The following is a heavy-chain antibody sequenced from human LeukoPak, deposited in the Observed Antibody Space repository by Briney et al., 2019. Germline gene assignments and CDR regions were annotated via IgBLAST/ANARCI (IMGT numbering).Heavy chain of an antibody. J-gene: IGHJ3*02. Sequence: SETLSLTCTVSGGSISSSSYYWGWIRQPPGKGLEWIGSIYYSGSTYYNPSLKSRVTISVDTSKNQFSLKLSSVTAADTAVYYCARHQGAFDIWGQGKMGTVSS. CDR3: ARHQGAFDI. V-gene: IGHV4-39*01. CDR1: GGSISSSSYY. CDR2: IYYSGST.